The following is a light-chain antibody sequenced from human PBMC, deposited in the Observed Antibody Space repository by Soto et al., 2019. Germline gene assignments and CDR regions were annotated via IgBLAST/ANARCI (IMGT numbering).Light chain of an antibody. CDR1: SSDVGGYNY. J-gene: IGLJ1*01. Sequence: SVLTQPPSASGSPGQSVTISCTGTSSDVGGYNYVSWYQQHPGKAPKLMIYEVSNRPSGVPDRFSGSKSGNTASLTVSGLQAEDEADYYCSSYAGSNNFNVFGTGTKVTVL. CDR3: SSYAGSNNFNV. V-gene: IGLV2-8*01. CDR2: EVS.